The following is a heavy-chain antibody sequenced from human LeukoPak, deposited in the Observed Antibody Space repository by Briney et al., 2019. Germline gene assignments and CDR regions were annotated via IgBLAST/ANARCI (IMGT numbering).Heavy chain of an antibody. CDR3: ARAKVPGVMDWFDP. J-gene: IGHJ5*02. V-gene: IGHV3-23*01. CDR2: ISGSGGST. CDR1: GFTFSSYA. Sequence: GGSLRLSCAASGFTFSSYAMSWVRQAPGKGLEWVSAISGSGGSTYYADSVKGRFTISRDNSKNTLYLQMNSLRVEDTAIYYCARAKVPGVMDWFDPWGQGTLVTVSS. D-gene: IGHD2-2*01.